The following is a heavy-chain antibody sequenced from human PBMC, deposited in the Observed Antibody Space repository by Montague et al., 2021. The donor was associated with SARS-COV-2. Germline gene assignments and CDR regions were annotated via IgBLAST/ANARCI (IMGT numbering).Heavy chain of an antibody. CDR2: IYHSGST. J-gene: IGHJ6*02. CDR1: GGSISSSNW. D-gene: IGHD5-12*01. Sequence: SETLSLTCAVSGGSISSSNWWSWVRQPPGKGLEWIGEIYHSGSTNYNPSLKSRVTISVDKSKNQFSLKLSSVTAADTAVYYCVYRDYYHYYGMDVWGQGTTVTVSS. V-gene: IGHV4-4*02. CDR3: VYRDYYHYYGMDV.